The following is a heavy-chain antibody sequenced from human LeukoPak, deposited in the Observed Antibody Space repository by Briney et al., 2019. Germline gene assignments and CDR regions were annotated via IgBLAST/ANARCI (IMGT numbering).Heavy chain of an antibody. Sequence: GGSLRLSCAASGFTFSSYAVHWVRQAPGKGLEWVAVVSYDGSNKYYADSVKGRFTISRDNSKNTLYLQMNSLRAEDTAVYYCARGGLTTVRSGVDYWGQGTLVTVSS. V-gene: IGHV3-30-3*01. CDR2: VSYDGSNK. CDR3: ARGGLTTVRSGVDY. J-gene: IGHJ4*02. CDR1: GFTFSSYA. D-gene: IGHD4-17*01.